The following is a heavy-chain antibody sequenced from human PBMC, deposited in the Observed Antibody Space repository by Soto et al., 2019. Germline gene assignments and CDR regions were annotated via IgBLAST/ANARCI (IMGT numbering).Heavy chain of an antibody. V-gene: IGHV3-30-3*01. Sequence: GGSLRLSCVTSGFTFSSYAMHWVRQAPGKGLEWVAVISYDGSNKYYADSVKGRFTISRDNSKNTLYLQMNSLRAEDTAVYYCAREGFPLSTGMDVWGQGTTVTVSS. J-gene: IGHJ6*02. CDR1: GFTFSSYA. CDR3: AREGFPLSTGMDV. CDR2: ISYDGSNK.